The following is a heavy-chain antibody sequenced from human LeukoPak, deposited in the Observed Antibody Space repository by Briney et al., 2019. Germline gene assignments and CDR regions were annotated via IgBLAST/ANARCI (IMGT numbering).Heavy chain of an antibody. CDR1: GGSISSSSYY. V-gene: IGHV4-39*07. J-gene: IGHJ4*02. CDR3: ARSGGVGAHRTHFDY. Sequence: PSETLSLTCTVSGGSISSSSYYWGWIRQPPGKGLEWIGSIYYSGSTYYNPSLKSRVTISVDTSKNQFSLKLSSVTAADTAVYYCARSGGVGAHRTHFDYWGQGTLVTVSS. D-gene: IGHD1-26*01. CDR2: IYYSGST.